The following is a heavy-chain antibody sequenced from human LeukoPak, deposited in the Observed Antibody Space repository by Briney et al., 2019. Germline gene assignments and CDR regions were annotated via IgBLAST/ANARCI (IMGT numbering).Heavy chain of an antibody. Sequence: ASVKVSCKASGFPFTGYYMQWVRQAPGHGLEWMGWIDPKSGETDYAQKFRGRVAMTRDTSISMIYMELTRLTSDDTAVYYCARGRIAAAGTLLFYFDSWGQGTLVTVSS. J-gene: IGHJ4*02. D-gene: IGHD6-13*01. CDR3: ARGRIAAAGTLLFYFDS. V-gene: IGHV1-2*02. CDR2: IDPKSGET. CDR1: GFPFTGYY.